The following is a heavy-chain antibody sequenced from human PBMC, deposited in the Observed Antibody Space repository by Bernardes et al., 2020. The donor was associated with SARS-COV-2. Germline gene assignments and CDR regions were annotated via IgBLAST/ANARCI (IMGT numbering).Heavy chain of an antibody. V-gene: IGHV1-2*06. CDR2: INPNSGGT. D-gene: IGHD4-17*01. CDR1: GYTFTGYY. J-gene: IGHJ6*03. CDR3: ARGRPTVTTLYYYYYMDV. Sequence: AALKGSCKASGYTFTGYYMHWVRQAPGQGLEWMGRINPNSGGTNYAQKFQGRVTMTRDTSISTAYMELSRLRSDDTAVYYCARGRPTVTTLYYYYYMDVWGKGTTVTGSS.